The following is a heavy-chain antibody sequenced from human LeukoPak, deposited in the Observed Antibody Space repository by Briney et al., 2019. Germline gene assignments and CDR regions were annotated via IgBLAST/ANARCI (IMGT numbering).Heavy chain of an antibody. D-gene: IGHD5-24*01. Sequence: GGSLRLSCVASGFMFSSNWMSWVRLAPGKGLEWVANIKEDGTETYYVDSVKGRFTISRDNAKNSLYLQMNSLRVEDTAVYYCAKEGRSLQTYWGQGTLVTVSS. J-gene: IGHJ4*02. CDR3: AKEGRSLQTY. CDR2: IKEDGTET. CDR1: GFMFSSNW. V-gene: IGHV3-7*03.